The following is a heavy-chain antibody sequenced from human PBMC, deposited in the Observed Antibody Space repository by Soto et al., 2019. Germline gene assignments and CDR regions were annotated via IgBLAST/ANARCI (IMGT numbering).Heavy chain of an antibody. CDR2: IYHSGST. CDR3: ASLSIGSCRGGACYSSFDY. Sequence: SETLSLTCAVSGGSISSGGYSWSWIRQPPGKGLEWIGYIYHSGSTYSKPSLMSRVTIFVDTSKNQFSLKLSSVSAADTAVYYCASLSIGSCRGGACYSSFDYWGQGTPVTVSS. CDR1: GGSISSGGYS. V-gene: IGHV4-30-2*01. J-gene: IGHJ4*02. D-gene: IGHD2-15*01.